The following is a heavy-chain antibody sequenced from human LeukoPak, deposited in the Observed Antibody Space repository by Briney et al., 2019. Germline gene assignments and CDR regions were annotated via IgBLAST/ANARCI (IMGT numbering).Heavy chain of an antibody. CDR1: GFTFSNYW. V-gene: IGHV3-7*01. CDR2: IKQDGSEK. Sequence: GGSLSLSCAASGFTFSNYWMSWVRRAPGKGLEWVANIKQDGSEKYYVESVKGRFTISTDNAKNSLFLQMNSLRAEDTAVYYCARGRYTGSYFNWGQGTLVAVSS. J-gene: IGHJ4*02. D-gene: IGHD1-26*01. CDR3: ARGRYTGSYFN.